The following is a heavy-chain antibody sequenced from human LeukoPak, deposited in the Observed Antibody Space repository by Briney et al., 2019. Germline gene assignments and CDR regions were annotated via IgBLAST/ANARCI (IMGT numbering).Heavy chain of an antibody. D-gene: IGHD3/OR15-3a*01. J-gene: IGHJ6*03. CDR3: ARALSWTTDSYYYMDV. Sequence: ASVKVSCKASGYTFTSYDINWVRQATGQGLEWMGWMNPNSGNTGYAQKFQGRVTMTKNTSIATAYMELSSLRSEDTAVYYCARALSWTTDSYYYMDVWGKGTTVTVSS. CDR1: GYTFTSYD. CDR2: MNPNSGNT. V-gene: IGHV1-8*01.